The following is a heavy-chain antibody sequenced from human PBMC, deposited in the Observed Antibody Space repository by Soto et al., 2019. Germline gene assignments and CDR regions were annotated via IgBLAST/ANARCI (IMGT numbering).Heavy chain of an antibody. D-gene: IGHD4-4*01. CDR3: ARAGNYYYYYGMDV. Sequence: ASVKVSCKASGYTFTSYAMHWVRQAPGQRLEWMGRINASNGNTKYAQKFQGRVTITRDTSTSTVYMELSSLRSEDTAVYYCARAGNYYYYYGMDVWGQGTTVTVSS. J-gene: IGHJ6*02. V-gene: IGHV1-3*01. CDR2: INASNGNT. CDR1: GYTFTSYA.